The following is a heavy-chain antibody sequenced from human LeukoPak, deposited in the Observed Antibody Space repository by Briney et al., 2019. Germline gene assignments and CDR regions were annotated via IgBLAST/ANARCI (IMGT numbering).Heavy chain of an antibody. CDR2: INQSGST. V-gene: IGHV4-59*08. CDR1: GGSTSRYY. J-gene: IGHJ4*02. Sequence: PSETLSLTCTVSGGSTSRYYGSWIRQPPGKRLEWLGYINQSGSTTYNPSLKSRLTMSVDTSKNQISLNLISLTAADTAVYYCARLPGIAAVWGQGTLVTVSS. CDR3: ARLPGIAAV. D-gene: IGHD6-13*01.